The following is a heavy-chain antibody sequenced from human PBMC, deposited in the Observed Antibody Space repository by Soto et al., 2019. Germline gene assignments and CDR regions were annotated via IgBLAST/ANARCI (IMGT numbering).Heavy chain of an antibody. D-gene: IGHD2-15*01. CDR1: GFIVSDTY. J-gene: IGHJ3*02. CDR3: AREPRYCRGGSCSITGDAYDI. V-gene: IGHV3-66*01. CDR2: ISNLGDT. Sequence: EVQLVESGGGLVQPGGSLRLSCTASGFIVSDTYVNWVRQAPGKGLEWVSVISNLGDTHYAASVRGRFSLSRDISDNTLHLQMNNLRVEDTAVYYCAREPRYCRGGSCSITGDAYDIWGQGTMVTVSS.